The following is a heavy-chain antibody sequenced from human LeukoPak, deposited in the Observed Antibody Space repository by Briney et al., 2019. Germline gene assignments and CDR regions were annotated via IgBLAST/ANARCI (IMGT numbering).Heavy chain of an antibody. Sequence: SVKVSCKASGGTFSSYAISWVRQAPGQGLKWMGGIIPIFGTANYAQKSQGRVTITTDESTSTAYMELSSLRSEDTAVYYCARGVAKARHNWFDPWGQGTLVTVSS. V-gene: IGHV1-69*05. CDR1: GGTFSSYA. CDR3: ARGVAKARHNWFDP. J-gene: IGHJ5*02. D-gene: IGHD2-15*01. CDR2: IIPIFGTA.